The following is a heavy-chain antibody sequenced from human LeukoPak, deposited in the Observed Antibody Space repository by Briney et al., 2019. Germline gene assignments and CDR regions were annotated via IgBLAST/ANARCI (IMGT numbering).Heavy chain of an antibody. CDR3: AKGSFFYSGSYQVDY. J-gene: IGHJ4*02. CDR1: GFTFSSYA. CDR2: ISYDGSNK. D-gene: IGHD1-26*01. V-gene: IGHV3-30*04. Sequence: GGSLRLSCAASGFTFSSYAMHWVRQAPGKGLEWVAVISYDGSNKYYADSVKGRFTISRDNSKNTLYLQMNSLRGEDTAVYYCAKGSFFYSGSYQVDYWGQGTLVTVSS.